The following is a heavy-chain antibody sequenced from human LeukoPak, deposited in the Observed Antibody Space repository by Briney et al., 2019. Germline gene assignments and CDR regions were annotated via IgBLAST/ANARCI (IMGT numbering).Heavy chain of an antibody. J-gene: IGHJ4*02. CDR3: ARLSYDSSGYYFFDY. V-gene: IGHV6-1*01. CDR1: GDSVSGSGAA. Sequence: SQTLSLTCAISGDSVSGSGAAWNWVRQSPSRGLEWLGGTYYRSKWYNDYAVSVKSRITINPDTSKNQFSLQLNSVTPDDTAVYYCARLSYDSSGYYFFDYWGQGTLVTVSS. D-gene: IGHD3-22*01. CDR2: TYYRSKWYN.